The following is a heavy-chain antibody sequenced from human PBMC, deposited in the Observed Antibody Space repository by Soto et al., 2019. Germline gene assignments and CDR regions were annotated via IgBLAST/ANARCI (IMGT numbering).Heavy chain of an antibody. V-gene: IGHV3-7*01. J-gene: IGHJ6*02. Sequence: VQLVESGGGLVQPGGSLRLSREASGLIFNWYSMSWIRQAPGKGLEWVASIKEDGRQKYYVDSVKGRFIISRDNTKNSLDLQMNGLRAEDTAVYYCASHSYYDFWSSKVYSYGMDVWGQGTTVTVSS. CDR2: IKEDGRQK. D-gene: IGHD3-3*01. CDR1: GLIFNWYS. CDR3: ASHSYYDFWSSKVYSYGMDV.